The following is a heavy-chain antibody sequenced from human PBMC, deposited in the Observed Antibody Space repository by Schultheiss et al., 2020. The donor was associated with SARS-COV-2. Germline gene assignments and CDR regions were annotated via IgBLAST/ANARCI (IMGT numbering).Heavy chain of an antibody. J-gene: IGHJ6*03. CDR3: ARVRANYYYYMDV. CDR1: GGSISSYY. Sequence: SQTLSLTCTVSGGSISSYYWGWIRQPPGKGLEWIGSIYYSGSTYYNPSLKSRVTISVDTSKNQFSLKLSSVTAADTAVYYCARVRANYYYYMDVWGKGTTVTVSS. V-gene: IGHV4-39*07. CDR2: IYYSGST.